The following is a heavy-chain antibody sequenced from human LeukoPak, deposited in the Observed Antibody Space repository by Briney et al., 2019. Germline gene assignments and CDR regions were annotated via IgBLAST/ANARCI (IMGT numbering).Heavy chain of an antibody. CDR3: ARVDRHHFYMDV. V-gene: IGHV1-8*01. J-gene: IGHJ6*03. CDR2: MNPNSGNT. D-gene: IGHD1-14*01. CDR1: GYTFTSYD. Sequence: ASVKVSCKASGYTFTSYDINWVRQATGQGLEWMGWMNPNSGNTGYAQKFQGRVTMTRNTSISTAYMELSSLRSEDTAVYSCARVDRHHFYMDVWGKGTTVTVSS.